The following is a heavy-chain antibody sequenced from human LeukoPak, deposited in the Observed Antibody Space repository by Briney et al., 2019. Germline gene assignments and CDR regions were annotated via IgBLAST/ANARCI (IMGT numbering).Heavy chain of an antibody. Sequence: PSETLSLTCTVSGASINSGSYYWTWIRHPAGKGLEWIGRIYTSGSTNYNPSLKSRVTIQLDTSKNHFSLKLDSVTAADTAVYYCARDGPSVYFDYWGQGTLVTVSS. CDR1: GASINSGSYY. J-gene: IGHJ4*02. CDR2: IYTSGST. V-gene: IGHV4-61*02. CDR3: ARDGPSVYFDY.